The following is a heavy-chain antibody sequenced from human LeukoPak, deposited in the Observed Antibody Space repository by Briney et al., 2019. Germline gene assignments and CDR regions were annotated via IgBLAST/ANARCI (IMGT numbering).Heavy chain of an antibody. CDR2: INPNNADT. CDR3: AREGGDTYGEADY. D-gene: IGHD5-18*01. Sequence: ASVKVSCKASGYTFTGYFMHWVRQAPGEGLEWMGWINPNNADTNYAQKFKGRVTMTRDTSINTAYMEVNRLTSDDMAVYYCAREGGDTYGEADYWGLGTLVTVSS. V-gene: IGHV1-2*02. J-gene: IGHJ4*02. CDR1: GYTFTGYF.